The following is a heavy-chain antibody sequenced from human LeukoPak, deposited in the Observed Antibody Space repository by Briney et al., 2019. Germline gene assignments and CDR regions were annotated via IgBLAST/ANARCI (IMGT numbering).Heavy chain of an antibody. CDR3: ARRSTLYSSGWFYFDY. D-gene: IGHD6-19*01. J-gene: IGHJ4*02. V-gene: IGHV1-18*01. CDR1: GYTFTNFG. CDR2: INAHDGKR. Sequence: ASVKVSCKASGYTFTNFGISWVRQAPGQGLEWLGWINAHDGKRNYALKHEDRVIITTDTSTSTVYMELRGLRSDDTAVYYCARRSTLYSSGWFYFDYWGQGTLVTVSS.